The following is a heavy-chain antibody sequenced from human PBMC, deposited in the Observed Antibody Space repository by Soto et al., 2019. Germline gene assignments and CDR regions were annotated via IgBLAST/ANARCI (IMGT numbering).Heavy chain of an antibody. Sequence: SETLSLTCAVYGGSFSGYDWSWIRQPPGKGLEWIGEINHSGSTNYNPSLKSRVTISVDTSKNQFSLKLSSVTAADTAVYYCARGDGYDLNYYYYMDVWGKGTTVTVSS. J-gene: IGHJ6*03. CDR3: ARGDGYDLNYYYYMDV. CDR1: GGSFSGYD. V-gene: IGHV4-34*01. D-gene: IGHD5-12*01. CDR2: INHSGST.